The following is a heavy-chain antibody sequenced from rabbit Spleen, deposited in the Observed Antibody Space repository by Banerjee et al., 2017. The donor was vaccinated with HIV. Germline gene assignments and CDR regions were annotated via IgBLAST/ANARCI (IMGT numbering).Heavy chain of an antibody. J-gene: IGHJ4*01. D-gene: IGHD4-2*01. Sequence: QEQLVESGGGLVQPEGSLTLTCTASGVSFSISSYMCWVRQAPGKGLEWIACIDSGSSGFTYYASWAKGRFTISKTSSTTVTLQMTGLTAADTATYFCARGVDNAGDGLNLWGPGTLVTVS. CDR2: IDSGSSGFT. CDR3: ARGVDNAGDGLNL. CDR1: GVSFSISSY. V-gene: IGHV1S45*01.